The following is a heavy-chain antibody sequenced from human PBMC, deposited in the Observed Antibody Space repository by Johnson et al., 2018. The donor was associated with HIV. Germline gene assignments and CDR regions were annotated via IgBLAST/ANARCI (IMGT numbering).Heavy chain of an antibody. Sequence: VQLVESGGGVVQPGGSLRLSCAASGFTISNNYMSWVRQAPGKGLEWVSVIYSGGSTYYADSVTGRFTISRDISKNTLYLQMNSLRAEDTAVYYCARVGADAFDIWGQGTMVTVSS. CDR3: ARVGADAFDI. CDR2: IYSGGST. V-gene: IGHV3-66*01. D-gene: IGHD1-26*01. J-gene: IGHJ3*02. CDR1: GFTISNNY.